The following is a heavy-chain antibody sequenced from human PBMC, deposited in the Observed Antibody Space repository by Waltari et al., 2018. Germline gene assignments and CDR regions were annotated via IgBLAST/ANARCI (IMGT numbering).Heavy chain of an antibody. CDR1: GGSISSSNW. J-gene: IGHJ6*02. CDR2: IYHSGIT. V-gene: IGHV4-4*02. Sequence: QVQLQESGPGLVKPSGTLSLTCAVSGGSISSSNWWSWVRQPPGKGRAWIGEIYHSGITIYTPSLKSRVTISVDKSKNQFSLKLSSVTAADTAVYYCARRFDDFWSVYPQAGYKYYYGMDVWGQGTTVTVSS. CDR3: ARRFDDFWSVYPQAGYKYYYGMDV. D-gene: IGHD3-3*01.